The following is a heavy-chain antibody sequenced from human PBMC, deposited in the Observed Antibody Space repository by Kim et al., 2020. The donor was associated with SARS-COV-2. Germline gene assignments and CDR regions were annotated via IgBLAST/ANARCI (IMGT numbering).Heavy chain of an antibody. Sequence: GGSLRLSCAASGFTVSSNYMSWVRQAPGKGLEWVSVIYSGGSTYYADSVKGRFTISRDNSKNTLYLQMNSLRAEDTAVYYCAGMWTRITGTTKLDPWGQGTLVTVSS. V-gene: IGHV3-53*01. J-gene: IGHJ5*02. CDR2: IYSGGST. CDR1: GFTVSSNY. CDR3: AGMWTRITGTTKLDP. D-gene: IGHD1-7*01.